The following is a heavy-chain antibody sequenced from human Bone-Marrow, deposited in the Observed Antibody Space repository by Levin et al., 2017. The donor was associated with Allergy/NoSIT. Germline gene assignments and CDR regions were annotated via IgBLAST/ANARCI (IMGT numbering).Heavy chain of an antibody. CDR2: ISNDGSDT. CDR1: GFTFKYYG. Sequence: GGSLRLSCAASGFTFKYYGLHWVRQAPGKGLQWVALISNDGSDTYYADSVKGRFTISRDNSKNTLYLQMSSLRAEDTAVYYCASWGGDCSGGNCWNHTLDNWGQGTLVSVSS. CDR3: ASWGGDCSGGNCWNHTLDN. D-gene: IGHD2-15*01. J-gene: IGHJ4*02. V-gene: IGHV3-30*03.